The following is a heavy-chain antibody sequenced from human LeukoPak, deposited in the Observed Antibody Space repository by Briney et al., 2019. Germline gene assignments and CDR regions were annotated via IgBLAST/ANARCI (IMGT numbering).Heavy chain of an antibody. CDR1: GFTFINYA. Sequence: GGSLRLSCVGTGFTFINYALSSVGQAPGQGLEWVSVISDSGDYTSYADSVRGRFTISRDNSRNTLYLLMISLRPEDTAVYYCGKNSTFGRYCPNGVFSPFDYWGQGTLVTVSS. D-gene: IGHD2-8*01. CDR2: ISDSGDYT. J-gene: IGHJ4*02. CDR3: GKNSTFGRYCPNGVFSPFDY. V-gene: IGHV3-23*01.